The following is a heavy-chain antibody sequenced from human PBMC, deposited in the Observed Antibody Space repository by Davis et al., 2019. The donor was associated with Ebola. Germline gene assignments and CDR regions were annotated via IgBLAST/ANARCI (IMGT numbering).Heavy chain of an antibody. J-gene: IGHJ4*02. V-gene: IGHV3-23*01. CDR2: ISGSGGST. D-gene: IGHD3-10*01. CDR3: AGFRELYYFDY. Sequence: GESLKISCAASGFTFSSYAMSWVRQAPGKGLEWVSAISGSGGSTYYADSVKGRFTISRDNSKNTLYLQMNSLRAEDTAVYYCAGFRELYYFDYWGQGTLVTVSS. CDR1: GFTFSSYA.